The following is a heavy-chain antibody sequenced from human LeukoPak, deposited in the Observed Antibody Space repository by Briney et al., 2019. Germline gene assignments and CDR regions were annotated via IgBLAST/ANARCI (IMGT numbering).Heavy chain of an antibody. Sequence: SETLSLTCAVYGGSFSGYYWSWIRQPPGKGLEWIGEINHSGSTNHNPSLKSRVTISVDTSKNQFSLKLSSVTAADTAVYYCARGREYYGSGRFYYYGMDVWGQGTTVTVSS. J-gene: IGHJ6*02. V-gene: IGHV4-34*01. CDR1: GGSFSGYY. CDR2: INHSGST. D-gene: IGHD3-10*01. CDR3: ARGREYYGSGRFYYYGMDV.